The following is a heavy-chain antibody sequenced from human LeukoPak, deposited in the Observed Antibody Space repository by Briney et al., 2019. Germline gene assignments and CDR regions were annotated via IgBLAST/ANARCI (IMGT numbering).Heavy chain of an antibody. CDR1: GFNFSSYW. Sequence: GGSLRLSCAASGFNFSSYWMTWVRQAPGKGLEWVANIKHDGSEKYYVDSVKGRFTISRDNAKNSLYLQMNTLSVEDTAVYYCAREAYYDFWRGYQPAGYWGQGTLVVVSS. CDR2: IKHDGSEK. J-gene: IGHJ4*02. CDR3: AREAYYDFWRGYQPAGY. V-gene: IGHV3-7*01. D-gene: IGHD3-3*01.